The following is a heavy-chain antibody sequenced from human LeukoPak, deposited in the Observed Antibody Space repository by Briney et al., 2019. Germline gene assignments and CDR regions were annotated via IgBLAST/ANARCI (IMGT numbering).Heavy chain of an antibody. D-gene: IGHD7-27*01. Sequence: ASVKVSCKASGYTFIHYFIHWVRQAPGQGLEWMGRINSNSGVTEYTQKFQGRVTMTRDTSITTVYMEPSSLTSDDTAVYYCARDLSSTSNWELDYWGQGTLVTVSS. CDR2: INSNSGVT. V-gene: IGHV1-2*06. CDR1: GYTFIHYF. J-gene: IGHJ4*02. CDR3: ARDLSSTSNWELDY.